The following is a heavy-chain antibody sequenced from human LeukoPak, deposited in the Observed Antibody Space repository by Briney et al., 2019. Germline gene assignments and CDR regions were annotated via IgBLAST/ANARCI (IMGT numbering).Heavy chain of an antibody. J-gene: IGHJ4*02. CDR2: ISWNSGSI. V-gene: IGHV3-43*01. Sequence: SGGSLRLSCAVSGFDFGDYTMHWVRHPPGKGLEWVSLISWNSGSIKYTESVKGRFTISRDNSKNSLYLQMSSLRTEDTALYYCARDIYDSGDFCGDFWGQGTLVTVSS. CDR1: GFDFGDYT. D-gene: IGHD3-22*01. CDR3: ARDIYDSGDFCGDF.